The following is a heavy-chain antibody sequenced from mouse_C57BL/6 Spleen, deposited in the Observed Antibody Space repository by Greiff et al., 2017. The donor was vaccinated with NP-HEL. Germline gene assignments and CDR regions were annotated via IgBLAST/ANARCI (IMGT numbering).Heavy chain of an antibody. D-gene: IGHD1-1*01. CDR3: ARGGTTVVGPFAY. Sequence: QVQLQQSGAELVMPGASVKLSCKASGYTFTSYWMHWVKQRPGQGLEWIGEIDPSDSYTNYNQKFKGKSTLTVDKSSSTAYMQLSSLTSEDSAVYYCARGGTTVVGPFAYWGQGTLVTVSA. CDR1: GYTFTSYW. V-gene: IGHV1-69*01. J-gene: IGHJ3*01. CDR2: IDPSDSYT.